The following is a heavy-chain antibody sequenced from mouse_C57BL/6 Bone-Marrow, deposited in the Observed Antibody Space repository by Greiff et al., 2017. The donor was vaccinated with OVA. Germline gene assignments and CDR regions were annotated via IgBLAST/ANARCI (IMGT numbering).Heavy chain of an antibody. CDR3: ARSFDHAWFAY. CDR2: IDPSDSET. J-gene: IGHJ3*01. V-gene: IGHV1-52*01. Sequence: QVQLQQPGAELVRPGSSVKLSCKASGYTFTSYWMHWVKQRPIQGLEWIGNIDPSDSETHYNQKFKDKATLTVDKSSSTAYMQLSSLTSEDSAVYYCARSFDHAWFAYWGQGTLVTVSA. CDR1: GYTFTSYW.